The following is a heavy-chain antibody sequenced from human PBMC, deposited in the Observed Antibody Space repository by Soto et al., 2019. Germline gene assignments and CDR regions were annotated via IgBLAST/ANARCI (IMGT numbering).Heavy chain of an antibody. J-gene: IGHJ3*02. V-gene: IGHV4-39*01. CDR1: GGSISSSSYY. D-gene: IGHD2-8*01. Sequence: SETLSLTCTVSGGSISSSSYYWGWIRQPPGKGLEWIGSIYYSGSTYYNPSLKSRVTISLDTSKNQFSLKLRAVTAADTAVYYCARPLNAFDIWGQGTMVTVSS. CDR3: ARPLNAFDI. CDR2: IYYSGST.